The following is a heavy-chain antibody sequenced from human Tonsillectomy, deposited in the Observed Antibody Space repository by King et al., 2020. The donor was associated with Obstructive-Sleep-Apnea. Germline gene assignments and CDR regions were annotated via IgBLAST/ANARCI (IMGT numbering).Heavy chain of an antibody. V-gene: IGHV3-23*04. D-gene: IGHD6-19*01. CDR2: ISGSGGGT. J-gene: IGHJ5*02. CDR1: GFTFSSYA. Sequence: VQLVESGGGLVQPGGSLRLSCAASGFTFSSYAMSWVRQAPGKGLEWVSAISGSGGGTYYSDAGKGRFTTSRDNSKNTRYLQMNSLRAEDTAVYYCAKRYSSGWQNWFDPWGQGTLVTVSS. CDR3: AKRYSSGWQNWFDP.